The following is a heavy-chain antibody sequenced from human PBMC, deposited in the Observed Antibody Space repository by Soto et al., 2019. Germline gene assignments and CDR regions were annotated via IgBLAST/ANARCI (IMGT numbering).Heavy chain of an antibody. CDR2: ISYDGSNK. D-gene: IGHD6-13*01. V-gene: IGHV3-30*18. CDR3: AKDIPAAAG. CDR1: GFTFSSYG. J-gene: IGHJ4*02. Sequence: GGSLRLSCAASGFTFSSYGMHWVRQAPGKGLEWVAVISYDGSNKYYADSVKGRFTISRDNSKNTLYLQMNSLRAEDTAVYYCAKDIPAAAGWGQGTLVTVSS.